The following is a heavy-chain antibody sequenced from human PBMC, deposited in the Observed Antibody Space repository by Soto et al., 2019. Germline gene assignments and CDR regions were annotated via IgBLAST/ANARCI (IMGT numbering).Heavy chain of an antibody. D-gene: IGHD2-15*01. J-gene: IGHJ4*01. CDR2: TYYRSKWYN. CDR1: GDSVSSNSAA. Sequence: SQTLSLTCAISGDSVSSNSAAWNWIRQSPSRGLEWLGRTYYRSKWYNDYAVSVKSRITINPDTSKNQFSLHLNSVTPEDTAVYYCARDQFMVEGPNYFDYWRHGTLVAVSS. CDR3: ARDQFMVEGPNYFDY. V-gene: IGHV6-1*01.